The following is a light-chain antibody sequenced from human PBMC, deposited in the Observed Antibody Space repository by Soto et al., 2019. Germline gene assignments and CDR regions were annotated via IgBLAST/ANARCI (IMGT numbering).Light chain of an antibody. J-gene: IGKJ5*01. CDR2: AAS. V-gene: IGKV1-39*01. CDR1: QSISRY. CDR3: QQSYSGLT. Sequence: DIQMTQSPSSLSASVGAKVTITCRASQSISRYLNWYQQKPGKAPKLLIYAASSLQSGVPSRFSGSGSETDFTLTISSLQPEDFATYYCQQSYSGLTFGQGTRLEIK.